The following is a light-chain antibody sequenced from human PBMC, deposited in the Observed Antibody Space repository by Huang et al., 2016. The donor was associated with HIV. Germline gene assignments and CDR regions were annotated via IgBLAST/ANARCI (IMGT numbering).Light chain of an antibody. CDR2: GAS. CDR1: QFVGTY. V-gene: IGKV1-39*01. Sequence: DIQLTQSPSSLSASVGDRVAITCHTSQFVGTYLHWYQQKPGRAPKRVIHGASSLQGGVPSRFSGSGAGTDFTLTIDGLQPEDFATYYCQQCYLAPLTFGGGTKVEI. J-gene: IGKJ4*01. CDR3: QQCYLAPLT.